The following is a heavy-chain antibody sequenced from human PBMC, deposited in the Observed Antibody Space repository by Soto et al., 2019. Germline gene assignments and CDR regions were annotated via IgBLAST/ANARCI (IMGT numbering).Heavy chain of an antibody. Sequence: EVQLLESGGGLVQPGGSLRLSCAASGFTFSSYAMSWVRQAPGKGLEWVSAISGSGGSTYYADSVKGRFTISRDNSKNSLYLQMNSLRAEDTAVYYCAKDGVYDSSGYPYSFDYWGQGTLVTVSS. J-gene: IGHJ4*02. CDR3: AKDGVYDSSGYPYSFDY. D-gene: IGHD3-22*01. V-gene: IGHV3-23*01. CDR1: GFTFSSYA. CDR2: ISGSGGST.